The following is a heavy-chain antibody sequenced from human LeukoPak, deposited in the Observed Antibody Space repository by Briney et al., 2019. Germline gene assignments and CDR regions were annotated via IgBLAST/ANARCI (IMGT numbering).Heavy chain of an antibody. CDR1: GFPFSRYA. Sequence: GGSLSLSCAASGFPFSRYAMSWVRQSPGKGLEGVSDISGSGGSTYYADSVKGRFTISRDNSKNTLYLQMNSLRAEDTAVYYCASSDTVVTPETFDYWGQGTLVTVSS. J-gene: IGHJ4*02. V-gene: IGHV3-23*01. CDR3: ASSDTVVTPETFDY. CDR2: ISGSGGST. D-gene: IGHD4-23*01.